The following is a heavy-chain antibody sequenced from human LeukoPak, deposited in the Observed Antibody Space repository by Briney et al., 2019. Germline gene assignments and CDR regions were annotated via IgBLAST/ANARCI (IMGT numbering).Heavy chain of an antibody. CDR3: ARGGYCGGDCYDNWFDP. J-gene: IGHJ5*02. Sequence: PSETLSLTCTVSGGSISSYYWGWIRQPAGKGLEWIGRIYTSGSTNHNPSLKSRVTMSVDTSKNQFSLKLSSVTAADTAVYYCARGGYCGGDCYDNWFDPWGQGTLVTVSS. D-gene: IGHD2-21*02. V-gene: IGHV4-4*07. CDR1: GGSISSYY. CDR2: IYTSGST.